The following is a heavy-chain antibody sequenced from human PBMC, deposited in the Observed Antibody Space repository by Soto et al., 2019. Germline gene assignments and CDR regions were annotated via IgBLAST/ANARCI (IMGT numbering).Heavy chain of an antibody. Sequence: EVHLVESGGRLVQPGGSLRLSCAASGFRFSDYSMNWVRQAPGRGLGWVSYISSSSFTIHYADSVEGRFAISRDSAKASLYLQMNTLRVEDTAVYYCARDYNDCWSGHFDYWGQGALVTVSS. V-gene: IGHV3-48*01. D-gene: IGHD3-3*01. CDR2: ISSSSFTI. J-gene: IGHJ4*02. CDR1: GFRFSDYS. CDR3: ARDYNDCWSGHFDY.